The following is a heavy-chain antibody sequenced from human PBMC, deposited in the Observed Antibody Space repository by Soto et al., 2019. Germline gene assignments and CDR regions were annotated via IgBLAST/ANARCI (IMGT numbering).Heavy chain of an antibody. Sequence: QVQLVQSGAEVKKPGASVKVSCKASGYTFTGYYMHWVRQAPGQGLEWMGWINPNSGGTNYAQKFQGWVTMTRDTSLSTAYMELSRLRSDDTAVYYCARDRSIVGATRPYYGMDVWGQGTTVTVSS. V-gene: IGHV1-2*04. D-gene: IGHD1-26*01. J-gene: IGHJ6*02. CDR1: GYTFTGYY. CDR3: ARDRSIVGATRPYYGMDV. CDR2: INPNSGGT.